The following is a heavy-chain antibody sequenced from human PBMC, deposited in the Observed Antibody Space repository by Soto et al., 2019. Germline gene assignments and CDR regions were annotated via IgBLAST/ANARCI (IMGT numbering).Heavy chain of an antibody. D-gene: IGHD3-3*01. V-gene: IGHV1-2*02. J-gene: IGHJ3*02. CDR2: INPATGAA. CDR3: ARGGGVGVAGSAAFEM. CDR1: GYPVTAYY. Sequence: QLHLVQSGAVVKKPGASVTVSCSASGYPVTAYYMHWVRQAPGRGLEWMGGINPATGAAKYTQTFQGRVTMTRAPPTSTVFMELSGLTSEATAVFYCARGGGVGVAGSAAFEMWGQGTLVTVSS.